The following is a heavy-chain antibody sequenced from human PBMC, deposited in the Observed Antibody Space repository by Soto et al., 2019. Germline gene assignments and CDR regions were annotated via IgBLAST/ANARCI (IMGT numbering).Heavy chain of an antibody. Sequence: DVQLLESGGGLVQPGGSLRLSCAASGFIFSDYAMTWVRQAPGKGLEWVSGIGGGGSDTYYVDSVKGRFTISRDNSKNTLYLQMNSLRAEDTALYYCAKDAVPFNGQWDWFDSWGQGTLGTVSS. CDR3: AKDAVPFNGQWDWFDS. V-gene: IGHV3-23*01. J-gene: IGHJ5*01. CDR2: IGGGGSDT. CDR1: GFIFSDYA. D-gene: IGHD6-19*01.